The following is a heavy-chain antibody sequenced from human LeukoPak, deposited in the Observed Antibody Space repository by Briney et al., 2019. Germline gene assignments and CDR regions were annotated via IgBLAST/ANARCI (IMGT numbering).Heavy chain of an antibody. CDR2: ISYDGSNK. Sequence: GGSLRLSCAASGFTFSSYAMHWVRQAPGKGLEWVAVISYDGSNKYYADSVKGRFTISRDNSKNTLYLQMNSLRAEDTAVYYCAKPKTRDQLLCAFDYWGQGTLVTVSS. CDR3: AKPKTRDQLLCAFDY. CDR1: GFTFSSYA. J-gene: IGHJ4*02. D-gene: IGHD2-2*01. V-gene: IGHV3-30*18.